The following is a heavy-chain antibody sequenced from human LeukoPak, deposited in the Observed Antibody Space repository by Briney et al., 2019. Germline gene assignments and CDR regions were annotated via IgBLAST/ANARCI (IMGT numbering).Heavy chain of an antibody. J-gene: IGHJ6*03. CDR3: ARRKWLVPFYYYYYMDV. CDR1: GGSISSSSYY. D-gene: IGHD6-19*01. CDR2: IYYSGST. Sequence: PSETLSLTCTVSGGSISSSSYYWGWIRQPPGKGLEWIGSIYYSGSTYYNPSLKSRVSISVDTSKNQFSLKLSSVTAADTAVYYCARRKWLVPFYYYYYMDVWGKGTTVTISS. V-gene: IGHV4-39*07.